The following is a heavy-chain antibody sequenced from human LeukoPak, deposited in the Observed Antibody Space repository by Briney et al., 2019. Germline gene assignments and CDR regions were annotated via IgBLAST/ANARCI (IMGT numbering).Heavy chain of an antibody. D-gene: IGHD6-19*01. CDR2: INHSGST. CDR3: ARWYSSGWAFDY. CDR1: GXSFSGYY. Sequence: SETRSLTCAVYGXSFSGYYWSWIPQPPGKGLEWIGEINHSGSTNYNPSLKSRVTISVDTSKNQFSLKLSSVTAADTAVYYCARWYSSGWAFDYWGQGTLVTVSS. V-gene: IGHV4-34*01. J-gene: IGHJ4*02.